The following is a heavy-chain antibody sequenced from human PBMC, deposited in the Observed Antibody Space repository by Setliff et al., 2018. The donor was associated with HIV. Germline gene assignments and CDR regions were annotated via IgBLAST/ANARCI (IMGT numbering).Heavy chain of an antibody. CDR2: FYSSEST. J-gene: IGHJ5*02. Sequence: SETLSLTCTVSGGSISRYHWSWIRQPAGQGLEWIGRFYSSESTNYNPSLKSRFTISRDNAKNSLYLQMSGLRAEDTAVYYCAREGRASGWFGNLLYNWFDPWGQGTLVTVSS. V-gene: IGHV4-4*07. CDR3: AREGRASGWFGNLLYNWFDP. D-gene: IGHD3-10*01. CDR1: GGSISRYH.